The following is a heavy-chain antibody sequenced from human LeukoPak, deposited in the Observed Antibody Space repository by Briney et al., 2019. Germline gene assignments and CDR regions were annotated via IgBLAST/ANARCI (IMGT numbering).Heavy chain of an antibody. J-gene: IGHJ6*02. CDR1: GGSFSGYY. V-gene: IGHV4-34*01. D-gene: IGHD3-3*02. CDR3: ARGRHFWSGYYTSDYYYYGMDV. Sequence: PSETLSLTCAVYGGSFSGYYWSWIRQPPGKGLEWIGEINHSGSTNYNPSLKSRVTISVDTSKNQFSLKLSSVTAADTAVYYCARGRHFWSGYYTSDYYYYGMDVWGQGTTVTVSS. CDR2: INHSGST.